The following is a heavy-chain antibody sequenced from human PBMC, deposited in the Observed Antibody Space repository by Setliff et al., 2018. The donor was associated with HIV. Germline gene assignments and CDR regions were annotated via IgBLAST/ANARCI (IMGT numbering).Heavy chain of an antibody. CDR1: GGSLSDSF. CDR2: IDHSGST. D-gene: IGHD3-10*01. J-gene: IGHJ3*02. CDR3: ARGLHYHGSGSHRLGAFDI. V-gene: IGHV4-34*01. Sequence: PSETLFLTYAVYGGSLSDSFWGWIRHPPGKGLEWIGEIDHSGSTNYNSSLESRVTISRDMSKKQFSLKMTSVTAADAAVYFCARGLHYHGSGSHRLGAFDIWGRGTLVTV.